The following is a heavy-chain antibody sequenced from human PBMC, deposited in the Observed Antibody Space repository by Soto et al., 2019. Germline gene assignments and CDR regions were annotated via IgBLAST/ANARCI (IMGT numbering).Heavy chain of an antibody. J-gene: IGHJ6*02. Sequence: QVQLVQSGAEVKKPGSSMKVSCKASGGTFSSYAISWVRQAPGQGLEWMGGIIPLFGTSNYAQKFQGRVTITADESTRTAYKELSSLRSEDTGVYYCASGNLVGTIGGGYYYGMDVWGQGTTVSVSS. CDR1: GGTFSSYA. V-gene: IGHV1-69*01. D-gene: IGHD2-8*01. CDR2: IIPLFGTS. CDR3: ASGNLVGTIGGGYYYGMDV.